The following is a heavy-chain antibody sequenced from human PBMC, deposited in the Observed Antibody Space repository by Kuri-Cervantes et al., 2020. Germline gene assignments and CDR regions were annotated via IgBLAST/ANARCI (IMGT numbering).Heavy chain of an antibody. J-gene: IGHJ5*02. D-gene: IGHD2-2*01. CDR1: GGTFSSYT. V-gene: IGHV1-69*04. CDR2: IIPILGIA. Sequence: SVKVSCKASGGTFSSYTISWVRQASGQGLEWMGRIIPILGIANYAQKFQGRVTMTRNTSISTAYMELSSLRSEDTAVYYCARDTGYCSSTSCSNWFDPWGQGTLVTVSS. CDR3: ARDTGYCSSTSCSNWFDP.